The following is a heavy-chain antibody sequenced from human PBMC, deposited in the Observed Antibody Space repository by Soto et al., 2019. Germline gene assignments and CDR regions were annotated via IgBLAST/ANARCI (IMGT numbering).Heavy chain of an antibody. CDR1: GFTFSSYG. V-gene: IGHV3-33*01. Sequence: GGSLRLSCAASGFTFSSYGMHWVRQAPGKGLEWVAVIWYDGSNKYYADSVKGRFTISKDNSKNTLYLQMNSLRAEDTAVYYCARGGTIAAAPGYYYYGMDVWGQGTTVTVSS. D-gene: IGHD6-13*01. CDR3: ARGGTIAAAPGYYYYGMDV. CDR2: IWYDGSNK. J-gene: IGHJ6*02.